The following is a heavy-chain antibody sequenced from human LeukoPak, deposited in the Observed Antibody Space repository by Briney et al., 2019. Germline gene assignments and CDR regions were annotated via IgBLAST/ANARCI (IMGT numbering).Heavy chain of an antibody. CDR3: AKDIGSGSYWEALDY. CDR1: GFTFDDYG. V-gene: IGHV3-20*04. D-gene: IGHD3-10*01. CDR2: INWNGGST. Sequence: GGSLRLSCAASGFTFDDYGMSWVRQAPGKGLEWVSGINWNGGSTGYADSVKGRFTISRDNAKNSLYLQMNSLRAEDTALYYCAKDIGSGSYWEALDYWGQGTLVTVSS. J-gene: IGHJ4*02.